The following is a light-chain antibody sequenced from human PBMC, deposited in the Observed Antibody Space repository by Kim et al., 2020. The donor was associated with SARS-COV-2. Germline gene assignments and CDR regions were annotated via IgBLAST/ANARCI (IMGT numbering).Light chain of an antibody. Sequence: ASPGDTFPLYCESSQDVSSKLSWYHQKTGQPPRLLIYDASVRATGVPGRFSGSGSVTECSLTIFSLQSHDVALFYCQQSDNWPPTFGQGTKVDIK. V-gene: IGKV3-15*01. J-gene: IGKJ1*01. CDR2: DAS. CDR3: QQSDNWPPT. CDR1: QDVSSK.